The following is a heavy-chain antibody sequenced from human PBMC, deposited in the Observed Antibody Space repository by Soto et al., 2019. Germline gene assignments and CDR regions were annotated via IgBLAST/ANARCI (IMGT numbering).Heavy chain of an antibody. CDR1: CGSISSYY. V-gene: IGHV4-59*01. J-gene: IGHJ5*02. D-gene: IGHD7-27*01. CDR2: IYYSGST. CDR3: ARVPGP. Sequence: SETLSLTCTVSCGSISSYYWSWIRQPPGKGLEWIGYIYYSGSTNYNPSLKSRVTISIDTSKNQVSLKLSSVTAADTAVYYCARVPGPWGQGTLVTVSS.